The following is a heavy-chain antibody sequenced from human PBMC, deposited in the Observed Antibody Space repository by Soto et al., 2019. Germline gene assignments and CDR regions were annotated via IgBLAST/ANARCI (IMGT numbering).Heavy chain of an antibody. CDR2: IYYSGKT. D-gene: IGHD1-1*01. J-gene: IGHJ4*02. CDR1: GASITSTTYF. Sequence: ASETLSLTCTLSGASITSTTYFWAWIRQPPGKGMELFGSIYYSGKTHYNPSLKSRVNISVDRSKNQFSLQMTSVTAADTAFYYCAKNLTTTGRFDXWGQGTLFTVSX. CDR3: AKNLTTTGRFDX. V-gene: IGHV4-39*01.